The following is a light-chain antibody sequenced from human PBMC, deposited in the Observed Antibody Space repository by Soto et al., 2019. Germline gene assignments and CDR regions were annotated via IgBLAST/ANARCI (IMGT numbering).Light chain of an antibody. Sequence: EIVMTQSPATLSVSPGERATLSCRASQSVSSNLAWYQQKPGQDPRLLIYGASTRASGVPARFSGIGSGTEFTLTISSLQSEDFAVYYCQHYNNWPPWTFGQGTKVEIK. V-gene: IGKV3-15*01. CDR3: QHYNNWPPWT. J-gene: IGKJ1*01. CDR1: QSVSSN. CDR2: GAS.